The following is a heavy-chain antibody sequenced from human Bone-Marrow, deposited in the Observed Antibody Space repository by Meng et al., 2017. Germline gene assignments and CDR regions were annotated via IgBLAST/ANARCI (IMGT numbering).Heavy chain of an antibody. CDR1: GYTFTSYG. V-gene: IGHV1-2*02. CDR2: LNPNGGGT. J-gene: IGHJ5*02. D-gene: IGHD2-15*01. CDR3: AREGGPDKWFDP. Sequence: VQLVHSGAEVKKPGASGKVSCEASGYTFTSYGISWVRQAPGQGLEWMGWLNPNGGGTYYAQQFQGRVTMTRDTSINTAYLELSRLTSADTAVYYCAREGGPDKWFDPWGQGTLVTVSS.